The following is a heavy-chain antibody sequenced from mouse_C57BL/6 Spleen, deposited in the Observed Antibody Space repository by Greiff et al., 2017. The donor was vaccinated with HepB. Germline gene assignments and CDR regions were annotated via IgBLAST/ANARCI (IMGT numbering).Heavy chain of an antibody. Sequence: EVKLMESGGGLVKPGGSLKLSCAASGFTFSSYAMSWVRQTPEKRLEWVATISDGGSYTYYPDNVKGRFTISRDNAKNNLYLQMSHLKSEDTAMYYCARDCDVGVGYYFDYWGQGTTLTVSS. CDR1: GFTFSSYA. CDR3: ARDCDVGVGYYFDY. D-gene: IGHD2-13*01. J-gene: IGHJ2*01. CDR2: ISDGGSYT. V-gene: IGHV5-4*03.